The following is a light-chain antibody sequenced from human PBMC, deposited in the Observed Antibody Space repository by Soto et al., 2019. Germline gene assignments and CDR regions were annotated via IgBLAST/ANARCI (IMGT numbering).Light chain of an antibody. V-gene: IGKV3-11*01. CDR2: DAS. CDR3: QQRSSWPRT. Sequence: EIVLTQSPATLSLSPGERAALSCRASQSVGNYLTWFQQKPGQAPRLLIYDASSRAAGIPARFSGSGSGTDFTLTISSLEPDDFAVYYCQQRSSWPRTFGQGTRVYI. CDR1: QSVGNY. J-gene: IGKJ1*01.